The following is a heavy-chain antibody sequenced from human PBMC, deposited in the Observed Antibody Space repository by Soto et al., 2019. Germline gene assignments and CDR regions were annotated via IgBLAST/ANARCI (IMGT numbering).Heavy chain of an antibody. CDR3: ARGTTVSRQTDV. D-gene: IGHD4-17*01. J-gene: IGHJ6*02. CDR2: IYYSGST. CDR1: GGSISSGDYY. V-gene: IGHV4-30-4*01. Sequence: PSETLSLTCTVSGGSISSGDYYWSWIRQPPGKGLEWIGYIYYSGSTYYNPSLKSRVTISVDTSKNQFSLKLSSVTAADTAVYYCARGTTVSRQTDVWGHGTTVTVSS.